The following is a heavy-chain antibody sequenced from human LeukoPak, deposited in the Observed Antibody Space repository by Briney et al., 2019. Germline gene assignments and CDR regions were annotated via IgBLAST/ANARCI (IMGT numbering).Heavy chain of an antibody. CDR3: TRGHSAYDIDN. D-gene: IGHD5-12*01. J-gene: IGHJ4*02. V-gene: IGHV3-74*03. Sequence: GGSLRLSGAASGFTFGRDWMHWVRQVPGRGLVWVSRINYDGRSTAYADFVKGRFTISRDNAKSTLYLQMDSLSAEDTAVYYCTRGHSAYDIDNWGLGTLVTVS. CDR2: INYDGRST. CDR1: GFTFGRDW.